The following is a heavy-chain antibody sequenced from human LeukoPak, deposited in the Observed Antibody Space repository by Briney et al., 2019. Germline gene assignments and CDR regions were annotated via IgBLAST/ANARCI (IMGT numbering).Heavy chain of an antibody. CDR3: TRDPSAEYFQH. V-gene: IGHV3-49*03. J-gene: IGHJ1*01. CDR2: IRSKAYGGTT. CDR1: GSTFGDYA. Sequence: GGSLRLSCTASGSTFGDYAMSWFRQAPGKGLEWVGFIRSKAYGGTTEYAASVKGRFTISRDDSKSIAYLQMNSLKTEDTAVYYCTRDPSAEYFQHWGQGTLVTVSS.